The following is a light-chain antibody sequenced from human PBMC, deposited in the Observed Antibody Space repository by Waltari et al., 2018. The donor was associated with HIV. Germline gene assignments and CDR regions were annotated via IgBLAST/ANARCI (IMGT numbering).Light chain of an antibody. CDR3: ATWDNSLSVWV. J-gene: IGLJ3*02. CDR1: RTNIGDNS. V-gene: IGLV1-47*01. Sequence: QSVVTQPPSASGTPGQRVTISCSGSRTNIGDNSVYWYQQFPGTTPKLLIYMTDRRPSGVPDRFSGSKSGTSASLAISGLRSEDEADYYCATWDNSLSVWVFGGGSKLTVL. CDR2: MTD.